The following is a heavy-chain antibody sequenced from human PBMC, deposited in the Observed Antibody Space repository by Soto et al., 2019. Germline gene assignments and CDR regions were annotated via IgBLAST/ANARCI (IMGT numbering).Heavy chain of an antibody. CDR3: FCRSSSSRYYTDV. CDR1: GFTFSGSA. J-gene: IGHJ6*03. D-gene: IGHD6-13*01. CDR2: IRSKPNNYAT. V-gene: IGHV3-73*01. Sequence: PGGSLRLSCAASGFTFSGSAMHWVRQASGKGLEWVGRIRSKPNNYATAYAASVKGRFTISRDDSKNTAYLQMNSLKTEDTAVYYCFCRSSSSRYYTDVWGKGTTVTVSS.